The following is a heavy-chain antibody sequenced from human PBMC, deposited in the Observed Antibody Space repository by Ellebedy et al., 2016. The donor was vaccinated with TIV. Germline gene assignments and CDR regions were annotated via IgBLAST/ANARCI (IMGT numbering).Heavy chain of an antibody. V-gene: IGHV1-46*01. J-gene: IGHJ4*02. CDR2: INPSDGDT. CDR3: ARTPRIAARYPYEY. D-gene: IGHD6-6*01. Sequence: ASVKVSXXASGYTFTSYYLHWVRQAPGQRLEWMGIINPSDGDTRYAQKFQGRVTMTRDTSTSRVYMELSSLRSDDAAVYYCARTPRIAARYPYEYWGQGTLVTVSP. CDR1: GYTFTSYY.